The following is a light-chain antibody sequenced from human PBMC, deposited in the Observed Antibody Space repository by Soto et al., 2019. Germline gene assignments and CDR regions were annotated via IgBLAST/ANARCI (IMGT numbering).Light chain of an antibody. CDR2: GAS. CDR1: QSFSNY. J-gene: IGKJ4*01. V-gene: IGKV3-15*01. Sequence: DIVMTQSPATLSVSPGERATLSCRASQSFSNYLTWYQHKPGQPHPLLIYGASTRATGIPARFSGSGSATEFALTISSLQSEDFTIYFCQQYNKWPLTFGGGTKVDIK. CDR3: QQYNKWPLT.